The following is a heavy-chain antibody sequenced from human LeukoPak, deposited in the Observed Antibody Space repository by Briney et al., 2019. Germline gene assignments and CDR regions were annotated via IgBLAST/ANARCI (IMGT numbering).Heavy chain of an antibody. CDR3: ARVPASGLRFLEWSMSAYYYYYYMDV. D-gene: IGHD3-3*01. V-gene: IGHV1-18*01. Sequence: ASVKVSCKASGYTFTSYGISWVRQAPGQGLEWMGWISAYNGNTNYAQKLQGRVTMTTDTSTSTAYMELRSLRSGDTAVYYCARVPASGLRFLEWSMSAYYYYYYMDVWGKGTTVTVSS. CDR1: GYTFTSYG. CDR2: ISAYNGNT. J-gene: IGHJ6*03.